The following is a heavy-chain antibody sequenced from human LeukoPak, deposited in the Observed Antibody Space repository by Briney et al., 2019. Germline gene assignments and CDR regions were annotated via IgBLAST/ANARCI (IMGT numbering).Heavy chain of an antibody. Sequence: GGSLRLSCAASGFTFSSYAMSWVRQAPGKGLEWVSYIRSSSSSLNYADSVRGRFTISRDNAKNSLYLEMNSLRAEDTAVYYCARDGEVRDFDYWGQGTLVTVSS. CDR1: GFTFSSYA. D-gene: IGHD2-21*01. CDR3: ARDGEVRDFDY. V-gene: IGHV3-48*04. CDR2: IRSSSSSL. J-gene: IGHJ4*02.